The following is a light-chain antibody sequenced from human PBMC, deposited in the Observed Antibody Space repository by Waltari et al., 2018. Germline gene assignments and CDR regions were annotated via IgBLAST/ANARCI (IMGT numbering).Light chain of an antibody. V-gene: IGKV1-39*01. J-gene: IGKJ4*01. Sequence: DIQMTQSPYSLSASVGDRVTISCRASQNIRTYLNWYQQKLGKAPKVLIYAASTLLSGVPSRFSGSGSGTDFTLTITSLQPEDFGTYYCQQSYSTPRSFGGGTKVEVK. CDR3: QQSYSTPRS. CDR1: QNIRTY. CDR2: AAS.